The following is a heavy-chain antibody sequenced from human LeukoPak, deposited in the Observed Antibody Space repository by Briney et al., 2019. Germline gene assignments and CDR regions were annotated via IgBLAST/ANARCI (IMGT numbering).Heavy chain of an antibody. Sequence: GGPLRLSCSASGFTFSSYAMHWVRQAPGKGLEYVSAISSNGGSTYYADSVKGRFTISRDNSKNTLYLQMSSLRAEDTAVYYCVKGGKAYGMDVWGQGTTVTVSS. CDR2: ISSNGGST. D-gene: IGHD5-12*01. V-gene: IGHV3-64D*09. CDR1: GFTFSSYA. CDR3: VKGGKAYGMDV. J-gene: IGHJ6*02.